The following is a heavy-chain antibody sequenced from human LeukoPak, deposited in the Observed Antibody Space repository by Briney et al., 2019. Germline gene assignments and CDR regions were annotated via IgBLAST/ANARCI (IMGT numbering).Heavy chain of an antibody. CDR1: GGSFSGYY. D-gene: IGHD2-15*01. J-gene: IGHJ4*02. V-gene: IGHV4-34*01. CDR3: AGGHRVAATPLDY. Sequence: SETLSLTCAVYGGSFSGYYWSWIRQPPGKGLEWIGEINHSGSTNYNPSLKSRVTISVDTSKNQFSLKLSSVTAADTAVYYCAGGHRVAATPLDYWGQGALVTVSS. CDR2: INHSGST.